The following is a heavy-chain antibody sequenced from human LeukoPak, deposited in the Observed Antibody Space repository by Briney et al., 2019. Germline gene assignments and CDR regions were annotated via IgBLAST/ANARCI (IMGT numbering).Heavy chain of an antibody. J-gene: IGHJ2*01. CDR2: IFYSGSI. CDR1: GGSFSGYY. CDR3: ARHSAYYYDSAGYFDL. D-gene: IGHD3-22*01. V-gene: IGHV4-39*01. Sequence: SETLSLTCAVYGGSFSGYYWGWIRQPPGKGLEWIGSIFYSGSIYYNPSLKSRVTISVDTSKNHFSLKLSSVTAADTAVYYCARHSAYYYDSAGYFDLWGRGTLVTVSS.